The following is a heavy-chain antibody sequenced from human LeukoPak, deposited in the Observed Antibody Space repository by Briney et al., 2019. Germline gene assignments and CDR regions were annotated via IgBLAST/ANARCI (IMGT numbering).Heavy chain of an antibody. CDR1: GYTFTGYY. J-gene: IGHJ6*02. V-gene: IGHV1-2*02. CDR3: VSSSPSSSWSKTNYYYYGMDV. Sequence: ASVKVSCKASGYTFTGYYMHWVRQAPGQGLEWTGWINPNSGGTNYAQKFQGRVTMTRDTSISTAYMELSRLRSDDTAVYYCVSSSPSSSWSKTNYYYYGMDVWAKGPRSPSP. D-gene: IGHD6-13*01. CDR2: INPNSGGT.